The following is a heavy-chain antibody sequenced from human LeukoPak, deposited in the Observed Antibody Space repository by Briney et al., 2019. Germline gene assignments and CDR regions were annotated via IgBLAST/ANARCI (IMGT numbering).Heavy chain of an antibody. Sequence: ASVKVSCKASGYIFTRYYMQWVRQAPGQGLEWMGWISAYNGNTNYAQKLQGRVTMTTDTSTSTAYMELRSLRSDDTAVYYCARDRSRVRGVITPNWFDPWGQGTLVTVSS. CDR3: ARDRSRVRGVITPNWFDP. J-gene: IGHJ5*02. CDR2: ISAYNGNT. CDR1: GYIFTRYY. V-gene: IGHV1-18*01. D-gene: IGHD3-10*01.